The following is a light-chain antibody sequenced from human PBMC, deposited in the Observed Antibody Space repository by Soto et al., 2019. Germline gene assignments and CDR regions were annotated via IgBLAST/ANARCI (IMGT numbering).Light chain of an antibody. CDR2: GAS. CDR1: QSVSSN. CDR3: QQYNTWPA. V-gene: IGKV3-15*01. J-gene: IGKJ1*01. Sequence: EIVMTQSPATLSVSPGERATLSCRASQSVSSNLAWYQQKPGQAPRLLIYGASTRATGIPARFSGSGSGTEFPLTISILQSEDFAVYCCQQYNTWPAFGQGTKVDIK.